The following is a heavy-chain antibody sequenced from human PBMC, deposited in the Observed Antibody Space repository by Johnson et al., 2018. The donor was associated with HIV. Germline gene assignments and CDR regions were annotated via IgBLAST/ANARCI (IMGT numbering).Heavy chain of an antibody. D-gene: IGHD5-12*01. CDR2: IGTAGDT. J-gene: IGHJ3*02. V-gene: IGHV3-13*01. CDR3: ERVALDACEI. Sequence: VQLVESGGGLVQPGGSLRLSCAASGFTFSNYDMHWVRQATGKGLEWVSAIGTAGDTYYPGSLKGRFTISRENAKNFLDLQMNSLRAGDTDVYYCERVALDACEIWGQGTMVTVS. CDR1: GFTFSNYD.